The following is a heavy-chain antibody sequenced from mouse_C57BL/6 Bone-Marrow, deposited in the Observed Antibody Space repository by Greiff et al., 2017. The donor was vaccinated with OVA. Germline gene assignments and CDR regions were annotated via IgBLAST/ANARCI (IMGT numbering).Heavy chain of an antibody. CDR2: INPSTGGT. J-gene: IGHJ4*01. V-gene: IGHV1-43*01. Sequence: EVMLVESGPELVKPGASVKISCKASGYSFTGYYMHWVKQSSEKSLEWIGEINPSTGGTSYNQKFKGKATLTVDKSSSTAYMQLKSLTSEDSAVYYCARVTAQGMDYWGQGTSVTVSS. CDR1: GYSFTGYY. CDR3: ARVTAQGMDY. D-gene: IGHD3-2*02.